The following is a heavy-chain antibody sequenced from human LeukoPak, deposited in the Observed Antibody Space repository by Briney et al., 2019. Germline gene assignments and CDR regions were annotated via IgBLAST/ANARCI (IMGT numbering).Heavy chain of an antibody. CDR3: AKVGGSYFRLHYFDY. J-gene: IGHJ4*02. V-gene: IGHV3-23*01. CDR2: ISGSGSST. Sequence: GGSLRLSCAASGFTFSSYDMSWVRQAPEKGLEWVSSISGSGSSTNYADSVKGRFTISRDNSKNTLYLQMNSLRAEDTAVYYCAKVGGSYFRLHYFDYWGQGTLVTVSS. CDR1: GFTFSSYD. D-gene: IGHD1-26*01.